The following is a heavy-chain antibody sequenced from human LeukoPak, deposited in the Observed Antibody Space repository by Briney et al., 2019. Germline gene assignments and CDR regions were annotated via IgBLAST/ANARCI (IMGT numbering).Heavy chain of an antibody. CDR1: GINFADYA. CDR3: AKESGKFDY. V-gene: IGHV3-43*02. J-gene: IGHJ4*02. Sequence: GGSLRLSCVVSGINFADYAMHWVRQPPGKGLEWASLISADGGSTFSADSVKGRFSISRDNSKNSLYLQMNSLRSEDTAMYYCAKESGKFDYWGQGTLVDVSS. CDR2: ISADGGST.